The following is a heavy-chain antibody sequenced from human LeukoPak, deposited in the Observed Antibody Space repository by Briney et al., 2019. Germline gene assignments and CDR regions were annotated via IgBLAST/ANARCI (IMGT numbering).Heavy chain of an antibody. V-gene: IGHV3-7*01. CDR3: ARDVVGSLDY. CDR1: GFTFSNYV. CDR2: MKQDGSAR. Sequence: GGSLRLSCAASGFTFSNYVMSWVRQAPGKGPEWVANMKQDGSARHYADSVKGRFTISRDNAQNSVYLQMNSLRAEDTAVYYCARDVVGSLDYWGLGTLVTVSS. D-gene: IGHD2-15*01. J-gene: IGHJ4*02.